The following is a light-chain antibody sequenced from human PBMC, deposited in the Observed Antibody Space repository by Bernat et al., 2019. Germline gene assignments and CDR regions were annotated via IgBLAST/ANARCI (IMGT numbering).Light chain of an antibody. V-gene: IGKV1-33*01. CDR1: QDISKY. Sequence: DIQMTQSPSSLSASVGDRVTITCQASQDISKYLNWYQQKPGKAPKLLIYDASNLETGVLSRFSGSGSATDFTFTISSLQPEDIATYFCQHYDNLSLTFGGGTKVEIK. J-gene: IGKJ4*01. CDR3: QHYDNLSLT. CDR2: DAS.